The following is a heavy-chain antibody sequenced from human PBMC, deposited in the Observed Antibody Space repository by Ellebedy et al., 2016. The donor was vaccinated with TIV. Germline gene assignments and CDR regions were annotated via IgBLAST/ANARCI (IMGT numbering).Heavy chain of an antibody. CDR1: GFTFSDYW. D-gene: IGHD3-22*01. CDR3: ARPGMPHYYDSSGGFDL. CDR2: IKKDGDEK. Sequence: GESLKISXIVSGFTFSDYWMSWVRQAPGKGLEWVANIKKDGDEKFYVDSVKGRFSISRDNAANSLYLHMNSLRVEDTAVYYCARPGMPHYYDSSGGFDLWGQGTMVTVSA. V-gene: IGHV3-7*01. J-gene: IGHJ3*01.